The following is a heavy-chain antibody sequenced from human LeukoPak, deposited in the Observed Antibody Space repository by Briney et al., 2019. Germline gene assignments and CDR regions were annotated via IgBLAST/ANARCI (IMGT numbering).Heavy chain of an antibody. D-gene: IGHD3-10*01. Sequence: GRSLRLSCAASGFTFSSYAMHWVRQAPGKGLEWVAVISYDGSNKYYADSVKGRFTISRDNSKNTLYLQMNSLRAEDTAVYYCAKDMFYYYGSGSYSGAFDIWGQGTMVTVSS. CDR2: ISYDGSNK. CDR1: GFTFSSYA. V-gene: IGHV3-30-3*01. CDR3: AKDMFYYYGSGSYSGAFDI. J-gene: IGHJ3*02.